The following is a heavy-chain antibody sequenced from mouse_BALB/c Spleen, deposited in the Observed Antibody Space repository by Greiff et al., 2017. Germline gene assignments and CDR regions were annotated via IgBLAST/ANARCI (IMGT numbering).Heavy chain of an antibody. J-gene: IGHJ2*01. CDR1: GFTFSSFG. CDR3: ARYGNLNYFDD. Sequence: EVMLVESGGGLVQPGGSLKLSCAASGFTFSSFGMHWVRQAPVKGLEWVAYISSGSSTIYYADTVKGRFTISRDNPKNTLFLQMTSLRSEDTAMYYCARYGNLNYFDDWGQGTTLTVSA. V-gene: IGHV5-17*02. CDR2: ISSGSSTI. D-gene: IGHD2-1*01.